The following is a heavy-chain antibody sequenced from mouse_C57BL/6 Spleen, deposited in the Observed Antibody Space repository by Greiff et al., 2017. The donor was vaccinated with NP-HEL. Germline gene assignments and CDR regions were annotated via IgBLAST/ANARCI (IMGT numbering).Heavy chain of an antibody. CDR2: ISYDGSN. CDR3: ASLLRVDAMDY. J-gene: IGHJ4*01. CDR1: GYSITSGYY. D-gene: IGHD1-1*01. Sequence: DVKLQESGPGLVKPSQSLSLTCSVTGYSITSGYYWNWIRQFPGNKLEWMGYISYDGSNNYNPTLKNRISITRDTSKNQFFLKLNSVTTEDTATYYCASLLRVDAMDYWGQGTSVTVSS. V-gene: IGHV3-6*01.